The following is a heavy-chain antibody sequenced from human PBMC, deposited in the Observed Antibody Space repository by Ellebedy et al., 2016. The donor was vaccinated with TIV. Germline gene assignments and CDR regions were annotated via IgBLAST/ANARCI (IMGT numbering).Heavy chain of an antibody. CDR3: ARGGSYRAYFQH. Sequence: GSLRLXCAVYGGSFSGYYWSWIRQPPGKGLEWIGEINHSGSTNYNPSLKSRVTISVDTSKNQFSLKLSSVTAADTAVYYCARGGSYRAYFQHWGQGTLVTVSS. CDR2: INHSGST. D-gene: IGHD1-26*01. CDR1: GGSFSGYY. J-gene: IGHJ1*01. V-gene: IGHV4-34*01.